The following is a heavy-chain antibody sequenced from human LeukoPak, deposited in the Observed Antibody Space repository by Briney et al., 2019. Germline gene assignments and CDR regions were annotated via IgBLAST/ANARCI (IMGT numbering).Heavy chain of an antibody. Sequence: PSETLSLTCAVSGYSISSGYYWGWIRQPPGKGLEWIGSIYHSGSTYYNPSLKSRVTISVDTSKNQFSLKLSSVTAADTAVYYCARGPETLMGAFDTWGQGTMVTVSS. D-gene: IGHD1-14*01. CDR3: ARGPETLMGAFDT. CDR1: GYSISSGYY. J-gene: IGHJ3*02. CDR2: IYHSGST. V-gene: IGHV4-38-2*01.